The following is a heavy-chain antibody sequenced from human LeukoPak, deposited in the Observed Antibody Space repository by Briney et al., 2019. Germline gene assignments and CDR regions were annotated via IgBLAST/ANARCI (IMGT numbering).Heavy chain of an antibody. D-gene: IGHD3-9*01. J-gene: IGHJ6*02. CDR1: GYTFTRYG. CDR3: AREGTYYDILTGYHLWLNYYYYGMDV. Sequence: ASVKVSCTASGYTFTRYGISWVRQAPGQGLEWRGWISAYNGNTNYAQKLQGRVTVTTDTSTSTAYMELRSLRSDDTAVYYCAREGTYYDILTGYHLWLNYYYYGMDVWGQGTTVTVSS. V-gene: IGHV1-18*01. CDR2: ISAYNGNT.